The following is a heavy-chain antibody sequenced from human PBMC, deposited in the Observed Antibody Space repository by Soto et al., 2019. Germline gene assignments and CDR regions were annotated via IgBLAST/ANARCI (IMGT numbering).Heavy chain of an antibody. CDR1: GFTFSSYA. CDR3: AKGPPYEGHCSGGSCFNFDY. V-gene: IGHV3-23*01. CDR2: ISGSGGST. D-gene: IGHD2-15*01. Sequence: PGGSLRLSCAASGFTFSSYAMSWVRQAPGKGLEWVSAISGSGGSTYYADSVKGRFTISRDNSKNTLYLQMNSLRAEDTAVYYCAKGPPYEGHCSGGSCFNFDYWGQGTLVTVSS. J-gene: IGHJ4*02.